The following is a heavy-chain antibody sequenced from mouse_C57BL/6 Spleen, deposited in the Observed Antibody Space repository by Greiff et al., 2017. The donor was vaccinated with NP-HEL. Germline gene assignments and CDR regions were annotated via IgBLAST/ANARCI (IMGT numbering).Heavy chain of an antibody. CDR2: INYDGSST. D-gene: IGHD2-3*01. V-gene: IGHV5-16*01. CDR1: GFTFSDYY. CDR3: ARDDGYFSWFAY. J-gene: IGHJ3*01. Sequence: DVHLVESEGGLVQPGSSMKLSCTASGFTFSDYYMAWVRQVPEKGLEWVANINYDGSSTYYLDSLKSRFIISRDNAKNILYLQMSSLKSEDTATYYCARDDGYFSWFAYWGQGTLVTVSA.